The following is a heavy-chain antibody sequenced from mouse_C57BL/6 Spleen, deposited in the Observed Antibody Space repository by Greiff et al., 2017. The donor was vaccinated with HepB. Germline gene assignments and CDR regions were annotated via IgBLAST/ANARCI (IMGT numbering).Heavy chain of an antibody. D-gene: IGHD1-1*01. CDR2: ISYSGST. V-gene: IGHV3-8*01. CDR3: ARAITTVVDWYFDV. J-gene: IGHJ1*03. Sequence: EVKLVESGPGLAKPSQTLSLTCSVTGYSITSDYWNWIRKFPGNKLEYMGYISYSGSTYYNLSLKSRISITRDTSKNQYYLQLNSVTTEDTATYYCARAITTVVDWYFDVWGTGTTVTVSS. CDR1: GYSITSDY.